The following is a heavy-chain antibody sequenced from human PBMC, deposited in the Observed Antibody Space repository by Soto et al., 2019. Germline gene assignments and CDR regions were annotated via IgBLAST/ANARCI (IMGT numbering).Heavy chain of an antibody. Sequence: TVSGGSISSSSYYWGWIRQPPGKGLEWIGSIYYSGSTYYNPSLKSRVTISVDTSKNQFSLKLSSVTAADTAVYYCARTSLVVVAATMDYYGTDVWGQGTTVTVSS. J-gene: IGHJ6*02. V-gene: IGHV4-39*01. CDR1: GGSISSSSYY. CDR3: ARTSLVVVAATMDYYGTDV. CDR2: IYYSGST. D-gene: IGHD2-15*01.